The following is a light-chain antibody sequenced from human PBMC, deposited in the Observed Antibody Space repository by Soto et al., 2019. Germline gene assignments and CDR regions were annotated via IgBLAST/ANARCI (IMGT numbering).Light chain of an antibody. CDR1: NSNVGTNA. CDR3: STWDDSLTAVV. V-gene: IGLV1-47*02. J-gene: IGLJ2*01. CDR2: TNS. Sequence: QSVLTQPPSASGTPGQRVTISCSGSNSNVGTNAVFWYQQSPGRAPKLLIYTNSERPSGVPDRFSGSRSGTSASLAISGLLSEDEAIYYCSTWDDSLTAVVFGGGTKLTVL.